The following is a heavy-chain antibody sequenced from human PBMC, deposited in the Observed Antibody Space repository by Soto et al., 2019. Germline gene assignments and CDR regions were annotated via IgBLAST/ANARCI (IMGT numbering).Heavy chain of an antibody. CDR1: GGSFSGYY. CDR2: INHSGST. D-gene: IGHD5-18*01. Sequence: SETLSLTCAVYGGSFSGYYWSWIRQPPGKGLEWIGEINHSGSTNYNPSLKSRVTISVDTSKNQFSLKLSSVTAADTAVYYCARGGTAMVFGFYYYGMDVWGQGTTVTVSS. V-gene: IGHV4-34*01. J-gene: IGHJ6*02. CDR3: ARGGTAMVFGFYYYGMDV.